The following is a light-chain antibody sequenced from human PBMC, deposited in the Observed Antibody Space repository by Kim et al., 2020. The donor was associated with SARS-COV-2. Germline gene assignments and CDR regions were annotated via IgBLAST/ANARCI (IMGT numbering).Light chain of an antibody. Sequence: GQKVPISCSGSSSNIGNNYVSWFQHFPGTAPKLLIYDNNKRPSGIPDRFSGSKSGTSATLGITGLQTGDEADYYCGTWDSSLSAVVFGGGTQLTVL. CDR2: DNN. V-gene: IGLV1-51*01. CDR3: GTWDSSLSAVV. CDR1: SSNIGNNY. J-gene: IGLJ2*01.